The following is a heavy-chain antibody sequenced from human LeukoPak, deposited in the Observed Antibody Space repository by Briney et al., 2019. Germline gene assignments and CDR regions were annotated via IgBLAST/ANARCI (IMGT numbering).Heavy chain of an antibody. CDR2: IYYSGST. V-gene: IGHV4-39*07. CDR1: GGSISSSFYY. J-gene: IGHJ4*02. D-gene: IGHD3-22*01. Sequence: SETLSLTCTVSGGSISSSFYYWGWIRQPPGKGLEWIGSIYYSGSTYYNPSLKSRVTISVDTSKNQFSLKLSSVTAADTAVYYCARGPYDSSGYRESDFDYWGQGTLVTVSS. CDR3: ARGPYDSSGYRESDFDY.